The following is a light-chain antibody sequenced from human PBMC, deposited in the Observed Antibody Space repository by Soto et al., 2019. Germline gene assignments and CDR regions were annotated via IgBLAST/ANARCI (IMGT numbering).Light chain of an antibody. CDR3: QQLSTYPST. V-gene: IGKV3D-11*01. Sequence: DIVLTQSPATLSSFPGDRVTLSCRASQAVNTRLAWYQHRPGQAPRLLIYLASNRAAGVPARFSGSGSGTEFTLTISSLQAEDFATYYCQQLSTYPSTFGGGTKVDIK. CDR1: QAVNTR. CDR2: LAS. J-gene: IGKJ4*01.